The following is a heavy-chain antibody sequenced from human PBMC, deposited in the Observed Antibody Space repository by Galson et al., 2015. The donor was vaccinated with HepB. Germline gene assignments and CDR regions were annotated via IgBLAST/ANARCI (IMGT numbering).Heavy chain of an antibody. CDR3: AKDGGSSGRGKNQPPPDY. V-gene: IGHV3-30*18. Sequence: SLRLSCAASGFTFSSYGMHWVRQAPGKGLEWVAVISYDGSNKYYADSVKGRFTISRDNSKNTLYLQMNSLRAEDTAVYYCAKDGGSSGRGKNQPPPDYWGQGTLVTVSS. J-gene: IGHJ4*02. D-gene: IGHD3-10*01. CDR1: GFTFSSYG. CDR2: ISYDGSNK.